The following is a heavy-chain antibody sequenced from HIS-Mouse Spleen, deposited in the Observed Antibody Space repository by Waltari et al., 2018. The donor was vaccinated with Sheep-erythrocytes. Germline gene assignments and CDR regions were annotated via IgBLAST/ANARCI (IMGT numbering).Heavy chain of an antibody. CDR3: AQTGATTPHFDY. D-gene: IGHD1-26*01. V-gene: IGHV1-69*04. J-gene: IGHJ4*02. Sequence: QVQLVQSGAEVKKPGSSVKVSCKASGGTFSSYSISWVRQAPGQGLEWRGKIIPIIGIANYAQKIQGRVTITADKSTSTAYMELSSLRSEDPAVYYCAQTGATTPHFDYWGQGTLVTVSS. CDR1: GGTFSSYS. CDR2: IIPIIGIA.